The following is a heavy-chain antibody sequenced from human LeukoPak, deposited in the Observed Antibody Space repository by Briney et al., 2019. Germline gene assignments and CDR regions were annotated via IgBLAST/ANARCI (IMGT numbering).Heavy chain of an antibody. CDR3: ATRVDIVATLDY. V-gene: IGHV3-23*01. Sequence: HPGGSLRLSCAASGFTFSSYATSWVRQAPGKGLEWVSAVSGSGGSTYYADSVKGRFTTSRDNSKNTLYLQMNSLRAEDTAVYYCATRVDIVATLDYWGQGTLVTVSS. D-gene: IGHD5-12*01. CDR1: GFTFSSYA. J-gene: IGHJ4*02. CDR2: VSGSGGST.